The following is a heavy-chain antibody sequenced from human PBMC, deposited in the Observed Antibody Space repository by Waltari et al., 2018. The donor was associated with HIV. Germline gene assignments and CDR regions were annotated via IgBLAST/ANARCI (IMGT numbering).Heavy chain of an antibody. V-gene: IGHV3-74*01. CDR2: MNSDGIST. CDR3: APGRGWFDP. J-gene: IGHJ5*02. CDR1: GFTFSSYC. D-gene: IGHD3-10*01. Sequence: EVQLVESGGGLVKPGGSLSLPCAASGFTFSSYCMHGVRQAPGKGLVCVSRMNSDGISTNYADSVKGRFTISRDNAKNTLYLQMNSLRVEDTAVYYCAPGRGWFDPLGQGTLVTVSS.